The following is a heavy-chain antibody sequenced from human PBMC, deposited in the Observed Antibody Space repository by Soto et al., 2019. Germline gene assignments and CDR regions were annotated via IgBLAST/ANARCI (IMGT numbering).Heavy chain of an antibody. CDR3: AKPAYSGYVDP. CDR2: ISSSGSYI. D-gene: IGHD5-12*01. J-gene: IGHJ5*02. V-gene: IGHV3-21*04. CDR1: GFTFSSYS. Sequence: GGSLRLSCAVSGFTFSSYSMNWVRQAPGKGLEWVSAISSSGSYIYYADSVKGRFTISRDNSKNTLYLQMNSLRAEDTAVYYCAKPAYSGYVDPWGQGTLVTVSS.